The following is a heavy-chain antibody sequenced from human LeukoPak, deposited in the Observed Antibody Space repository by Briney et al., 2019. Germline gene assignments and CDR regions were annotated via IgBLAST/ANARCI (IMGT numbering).Heavy chain of an antibody. J-gene: IGHJ5*02. CDR3: ARENAYGSGSYYNGDSWFDP. D-gene: IGHD3-10*01. Sequence: PSETLSPTCTVSSGSISSYYGSWIRQPAGKGLEWIGRIYTSGSTNYNPSLKSRVTMSVDTSKNQFSLKLSSVTAADTAVYYCARENAYGSGSYYNGDSWFDPWGQGTLVTVSS. CDR2: IYTSGST. CDR1: SGSISSYY. V-gene: IGHV4-4*07.